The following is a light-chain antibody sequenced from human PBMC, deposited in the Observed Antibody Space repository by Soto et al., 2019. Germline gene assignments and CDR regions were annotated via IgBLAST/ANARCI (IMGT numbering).Light chain of an antibody. Sequence: ETVLTQSPATLSLSPGERATLSCRASQTIRSNSLAWYRQTPGQAPRLLIYGASNMATGIADRFSGSGSGTDFTLIISRLEPEDFALYFCQQDCSSPWTFGQGTQLEIK. J-gene: IGKJ1*01. CDR3: QQDCSSPWT. CDR2: GAS. V-gene: IGKV3-20*01. CDR1: QTIRSNS.